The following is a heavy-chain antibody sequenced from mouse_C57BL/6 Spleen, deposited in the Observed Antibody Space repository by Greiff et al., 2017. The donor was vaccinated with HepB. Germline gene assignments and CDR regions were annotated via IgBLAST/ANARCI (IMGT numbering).Heavy chain of an antibody. CDR1: GFTFSSYA. CDR3: ARDYYGSSYRFDY. Sequence: EVKVIESGGGLVKPGGSLKLSCAASGFTFSSYAMSWVRQTPEKRLEWVATISDGGSYTYYPDNVKGRFTISRDNAKNNLYLQMSHLKSEDTAMYYCARDYYGSSYRFDYWGQGTTLTVSS. D-gene: IGHD1-1*01. CDR2: ISDGGSYT. J-gene: IGHJ2*01. V-gene: IGHV5-4*01.